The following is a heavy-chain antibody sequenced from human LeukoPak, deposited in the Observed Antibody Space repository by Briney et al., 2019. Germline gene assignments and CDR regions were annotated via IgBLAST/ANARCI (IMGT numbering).Heavy chain of an antibody. J-gene: IGHJ4*02. Sequence: GGSLRLSCAASGFTFSTNAMIWVRQAPGKGLECVSVIGGSGSYTYYADSVKGRFTISRDNSKDTLYLQMNSLRPEDTAVYYCARDWYNYWGQGTLVTVSS. CDR1: GFTFSTNA. V-gene: IGHV3-23*01. D-gene: IGHD1-1*01. CDR2: IGGSGSYT. CDR3: ARDWYNY.